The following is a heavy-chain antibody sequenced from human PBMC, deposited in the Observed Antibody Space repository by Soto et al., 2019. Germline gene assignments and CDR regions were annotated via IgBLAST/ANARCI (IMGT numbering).Heavy chain of an antibody. CDR2: ISYDGSNK. Sequence: DKGLEWVAVISYDGSNKYYADSVKGRFTISRDNSKNTLYLQMNSLRAEDTAFFFFQADDGIRDTVPVSAFLLNRSSDL. CDR3: QADDGIRDTVPVSAFLLNRSSDL. J-gene: IGHJ2*01. V-gene: IGHV3-30-3*01. D-gene: IGHD1-1*01.